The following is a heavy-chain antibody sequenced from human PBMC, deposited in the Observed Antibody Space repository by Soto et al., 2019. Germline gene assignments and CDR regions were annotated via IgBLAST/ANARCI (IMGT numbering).Heavy chain of an antibody. V-gene: IGHV1-18*01. CDR3: ARGGDGDY. CDR2: ISAHNGNT. J-gene: IGHJ4*02. Sequence: QVHLVQSGAEVKKPGASVKVSCKASGYTFTSYGITWVRQAHGQGLEWMGWISAHNGNTDYAQKLQGRVIVTRDTSTSPAYMELRSLRSDDTAVYDCARGGDGDYRGQGAVVTVSS. D-gene: IGHD3-16*01. CDR1: GYTFTSYG.